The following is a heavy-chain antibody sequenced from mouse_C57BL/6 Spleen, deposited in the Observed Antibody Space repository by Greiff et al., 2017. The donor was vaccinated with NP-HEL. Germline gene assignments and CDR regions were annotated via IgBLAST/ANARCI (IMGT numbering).Heavy chain of an antibody. Sequence: VKLQESGPELVKPGASVKISCKASGYAFSSSWMNWVKQRPGKGLEWIGRIYPGDGDTNYNGKFKGKATLTADKSSSTAYMQLSSLTSEDSAVYFCARHYYGTLAYWGQGTLVTVSA. CDR2: IYPGDGDT. J-gene: IGHJ3*01. D-gene: IGHD1-1*01. V-gene: IGHV1-82*01. CDR3: ARHYYGTLAY. CDR1: GYAFSSSW.